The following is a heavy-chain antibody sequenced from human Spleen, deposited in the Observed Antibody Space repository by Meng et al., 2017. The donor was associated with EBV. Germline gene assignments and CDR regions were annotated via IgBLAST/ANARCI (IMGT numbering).Heavy chain of an antibody. V-gene: IGHV4-61*01. CDR3: GRIMVRGVTSIDC. Sequence: ERQGSGPGLVKPSETLSLNCTVSGGSVSSGNHYWGWIRQPPGKGLEWIAYMYYSGSTNYNPSLKSRVTISVDTSKNQFSLKLNSVTAADTAVYYCGRIMVRGVTSIDCWGQGTLVTVSS. CDR1: GGSVSSGNHY. J-gene: IGHJ4*02. D-gene: IGHD3-10*01. CDR2: MYYSGST.